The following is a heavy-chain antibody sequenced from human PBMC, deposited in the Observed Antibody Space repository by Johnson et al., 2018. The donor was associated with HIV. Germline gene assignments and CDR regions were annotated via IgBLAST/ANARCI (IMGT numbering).Heavy chain of an antibody. J-gene: IGHJ3*02. D-gene: IGHD3-22*01. CDR3: AKDPTDDGGGYSGDAFDI. CDR1: GFTFSSYG. V-gene: IGHV3-30*02. Sequence: QVQLVESGGGVVQPGGSLRLSCAASGFTFSSYGMHWVRQAPGKGLEWVAFIRYDGSNKYYADSVKGRFTISRDNSKNTLYLQMNSLRAEDTAVYYCAKDPTDDGGGYSGDAFDIWGQGTMVTVSS. CDR2: IRYDGSNK.